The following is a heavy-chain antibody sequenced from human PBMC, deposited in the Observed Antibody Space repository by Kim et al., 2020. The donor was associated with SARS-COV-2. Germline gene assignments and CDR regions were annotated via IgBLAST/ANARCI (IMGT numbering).Heavy chain of an antibody. J-gene: IGHJ6*03. CDR3: ARDTMVREFDYYYYMDV. D-gene: IGHD3-10*01. Sequence: LKSRVTISVDTSKNQFSLKLSSVTAADTAVYYCARDTMVREFDYYYYMDVWGKGTTVTVSS. V-gene: IGHV4-30-2*04.